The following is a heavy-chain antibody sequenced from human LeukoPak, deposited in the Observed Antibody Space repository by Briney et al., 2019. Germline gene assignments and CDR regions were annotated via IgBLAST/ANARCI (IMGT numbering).Heavy chain of an antibody. CDR2: ISSSSSYI. J-gene: IGHJ4*02. Sequence: TGGSLRLSCAASGFTFSSYSMNWVRQAPGKGLEWVSSISSSSSYIYYADSVKGRFTISRDNAKNSLYLQMNSLRAEDTAVYYCARDFPSGGELEPFDYWGQGTLVTVSS. D-gene: IGHD1-26*01. V-gene: IGHV3-21*01. CDR3: ARDFPSGGELEPFDY. CDR1: GFTFSSYS.